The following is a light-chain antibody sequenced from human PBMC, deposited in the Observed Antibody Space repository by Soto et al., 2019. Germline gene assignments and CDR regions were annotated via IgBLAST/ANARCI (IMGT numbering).Light chain of an antibody. Sequence: QSVLTQPASVSGSPEQSITISCTGTSSDVGGYNYVSWYQQHPGKAPKLMIYEVSNRPSGVSNRFSGSKSGNTASLTISGLQAEDEADYYCSSYTSSGSYVFGTGTKVTVL. CDR2: EVS. CDR1: SSDVGGYNY. V-gene: IGLV2-14*01. CDR3: SSYTSSGSYV. J-gene: IGLJ1*01.